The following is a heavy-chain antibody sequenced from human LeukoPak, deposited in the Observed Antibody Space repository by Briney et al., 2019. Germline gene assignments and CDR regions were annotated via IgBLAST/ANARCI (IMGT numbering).Heavy chain of an antibody. CDR3: ARALDSLVGPQDFDY. CDR1: GGSISSYY. D-gene: IGHD1-26*01. CDR2: IYYSGST. Sequence: SETLSLTCTASGGSISSYYWSWIRQPPGKGLEWIGHIYYSGSTNYNPSLKSRVTISVDTSKNQFSLKLSSVTAADTAVYYCARALDSLVGPQDFDYWGQGTLVTVSS. V-gene: IGHV4-59*01. J-gene: IGHJ4*02.